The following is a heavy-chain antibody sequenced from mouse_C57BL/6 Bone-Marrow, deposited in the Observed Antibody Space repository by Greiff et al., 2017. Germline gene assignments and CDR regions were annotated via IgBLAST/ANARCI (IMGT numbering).Heavy chain of an antibody. J-gene: IGHJ3*01. V-gene: IGHV1-80*01. D-gene: IGHD1-1*01. Sequence: QVQLQQSGAELVKPGASVKISCKASGYAFSSYWMNWVKQRPGKGLEWIGQIYPGDGDTNYNGKFKGKDTLTADKTSSTAYMQLSSQTAEDSAVYFCARSYYGSSPFAYWGQGTLVTVSA. CDR1: GYAFSSYW. CDR2: IYPGDGDT. CDR3: ARSYYGSSPFAY.